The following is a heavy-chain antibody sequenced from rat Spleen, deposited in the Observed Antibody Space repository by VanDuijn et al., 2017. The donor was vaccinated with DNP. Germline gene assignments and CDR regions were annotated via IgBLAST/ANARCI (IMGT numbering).Heavy chain of an antibody. CDR3: ARHHLYYYDGSYYPYYFDY. CDR2: IFYAGTTT. Sequence: EVQLEESGGGLVQPGGSLKVSCEASGFTFSDYNVAWVRQAPKKGLEWVATIFYAGTTTYYRGSVKGRFTISRDNANGTLYLQMDNLRSEDTATYFCARHHLYYYDGSYYPYYFDYWGQGTLVTVSS. CDR1: GFTFSDYN. V-gene: IGHV5S10*01. J-gene: IGHJ3*01. D-gene: IGHD1-12*02.